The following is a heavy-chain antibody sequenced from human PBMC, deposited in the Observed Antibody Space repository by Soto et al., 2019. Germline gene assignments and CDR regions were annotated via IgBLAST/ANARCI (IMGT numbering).Heavy chain of an antibody. CDR2: VYYSXST. Sequence: XXTLSLTCTVSSGSISSSGYYWGWIRQPPGKGLEWLGXVYYSXSTYYNESLKXXVTLSVDXXKNQFSLHMSSVTTDDTAVYYCVRLIGNSWLDSWGQGTPVTVSS. V-gene: IGHV4-39*01. CDR3: VRLIGNSWLDS. J-gene: IGHJ5*01. CDR1: SGSISSSGYY.